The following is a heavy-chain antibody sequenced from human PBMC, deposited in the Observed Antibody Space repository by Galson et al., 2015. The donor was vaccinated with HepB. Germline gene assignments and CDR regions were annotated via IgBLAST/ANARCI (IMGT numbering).Heavy chain of an antibody. Sequence: SLRLSCAASGFTFSSYSMNWVRQAPGKGLEWVSYISSSSSTIYYADSVKGRFTISRDSAKNSLYLQMNSLRAEDTAVYYCARDFPGIAAAGRGYYYYYMDVWGKGTTVTVSS. CDR3: ARDFPGIAAAGRGYYYYYMDV. V-gene: IGHV3-48*01. CDR1: GFTFSSYS. CDR2: ISSSSSTI. J-gene: IGHJ6*03. D-gene: IGHD6-13*01.